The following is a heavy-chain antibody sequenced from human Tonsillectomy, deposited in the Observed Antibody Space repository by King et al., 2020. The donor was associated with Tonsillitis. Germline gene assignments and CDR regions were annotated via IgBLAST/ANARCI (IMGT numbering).Heavy chain of an antibody. CDR2: IDPSDSYT. D-gene: IGHD3-9*01. J-gene: IGHJ6*02. V-gene: IGHV5-10-1*03. CDR1: GYSFTSYW. Sequence: VQLVESGAEVKKPGESLRISCKGSGYSFTSYWISWVRQMPGKGLEWMGRIDPSDSYTNYSTSFQGHVTISADKSISTAYLQWSSLKASDTSMYYLATRKRSVSMCVTMYDIWGYYYFGIDVWGQGTTVSVSS. CDR3: ATRKRSVSMCVTMYDIWGYYYFGIDV.